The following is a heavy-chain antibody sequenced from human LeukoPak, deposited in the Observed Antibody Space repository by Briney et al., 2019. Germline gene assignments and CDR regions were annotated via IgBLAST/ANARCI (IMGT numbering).Heavy chain of an antibody. CDR2: ISAYNGNT. CDR3: ARDLGSEYSSTEIDY. V-gene: IGHV1-18*01. CDR1: GYTFTSYG. J-gene: IGHJ4*02. Sequence: GASVKVSCKASGYTFTSYGISWVRQAPGQGLEWMGWISAYNGNTNYAQKLQGRVTMTTDTSTSTAYMELRSLRSDDTAVYYCARDLGSEYSSTEIDYWGQGTLVTVSS. D-gene: IGHD6-6*01.